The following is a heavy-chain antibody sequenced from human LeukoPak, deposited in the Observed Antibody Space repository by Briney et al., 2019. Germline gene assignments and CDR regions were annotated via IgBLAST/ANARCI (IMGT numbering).Heavy chain of an antibody. CDR2: ISWNSGSI. CDR3: AKVTDSTRGNDAFDI. CDR1: GFTFDDYA. D-gene: IGHD6-13*01. J-gene: IGHJ3*02. V-gene: IGHV3-9*01. Sequence: PGGSLRLSCAASGFTFDDYAMHWVRQAPGKGLEWVSGISWNSGSIGYADSVKGRFTISRDNAKNSLYLQMNSLRAEDTALYYCAKVTDSTRGNDAFDIWGQGTMVTVSS.